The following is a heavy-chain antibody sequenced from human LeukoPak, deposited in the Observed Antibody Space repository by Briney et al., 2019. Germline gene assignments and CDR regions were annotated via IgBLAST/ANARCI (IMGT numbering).Heavy chain of an antibody. CDR2: INPNSGGT. D-gene: IGHD1-1*01. Sequence: ASVKVSCKASGYTFTGYYMHWVRQAPGQGLEWMGWINPNSGGTNYAQKFQGRVTMTRDTSISTAYMELSRLRSDDTAVYYYARVKEYNIYYGMDVWGQGTTVTVSS. V-gene: IGHV1-2*02. J-gene: IGHJ6*02. CDR3: ARVKEYNIYYGMDV. CDR1: GYTFTGYY.